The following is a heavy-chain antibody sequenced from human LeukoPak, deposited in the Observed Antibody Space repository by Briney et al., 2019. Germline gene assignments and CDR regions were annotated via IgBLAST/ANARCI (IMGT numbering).Heavy chain of an antibody. D-gene: IGHD3-16*01. CDR3: ARDLSSRGGLYYFDY. CDR2: VYYTWNT. CDR1: GGFISRHY. Sequence: SETLSLTRTVSGGFISRHYWMWIRQPAGKGLEWMGYVYYTWNTNYNPSLKGRVTISIDTSNNQFSLRLTSVTAADTAVYYCARDLSSRGGLYYFDYWGQGTLVTVSS. J-gene: IGHJ4*02. V-gene: IGHV4-59*11.